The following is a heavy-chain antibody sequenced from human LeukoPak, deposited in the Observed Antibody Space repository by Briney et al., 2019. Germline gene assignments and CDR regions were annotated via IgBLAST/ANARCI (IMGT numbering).Heavy chain of an antibody. V-gene: IGHV3-13*01. CDR1: GFTFSNYD. CDR3: ARGTPWYYYMDV. Sequence: GGSLRLSCAASGFTFSNYDMHWVRQITGKGLGWGSSIGTAGKTNYRGSVKGRFTISRENAKHSLYLQMNSLTTGDTAVYYCARGTPWYYYMDVWGKGTTVTVSS. J-gene: IGHJ6*03. CDR2: IGTAGKT.